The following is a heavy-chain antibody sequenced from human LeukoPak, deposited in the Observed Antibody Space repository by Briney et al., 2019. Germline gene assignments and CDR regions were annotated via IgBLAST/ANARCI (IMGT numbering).Heavy chain of an antibody. CDR1: GFTFSSYA. CDR3: AKPYDSSGYPHDAFDI. D-gene: IGHD3-22*01. Sequence: PGGSLRLSCAASGFTFSSYAMSWVRQAPGKGLEWVPAISGSGGSTYYADSVKGRFTISRDNSKNTLYLQMNSLRAEDTAVYYCAKPYDSSGYPHDAFDIWGQGTMVTVSS. V-gene: IGHV3-23*01. CDR2: ISGSGGST. J-gene: IGHJ3*02.